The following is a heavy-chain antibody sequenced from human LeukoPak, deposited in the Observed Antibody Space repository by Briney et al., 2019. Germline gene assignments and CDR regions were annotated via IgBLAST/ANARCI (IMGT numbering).Heavy chain of an antibody. CDR3: ARDPGYGGGGYYFDY. V-gene: IGHV1-69*05. Sequence: ASVKVSCKASGGTFSSYAIRWVRQAPGQGLEWMGRIIPIFGTANYAQKFQGRVTITTDESTSTAYMELSSLRSEDTAVYYCARDPGYGGGGYYFDYWDQGTLVTVSS. J-gene: IGHJ4*02. D-gene: IGHD5-18*01. CDR1: GGTFSSYA. CDR2: IIPIFGTA.